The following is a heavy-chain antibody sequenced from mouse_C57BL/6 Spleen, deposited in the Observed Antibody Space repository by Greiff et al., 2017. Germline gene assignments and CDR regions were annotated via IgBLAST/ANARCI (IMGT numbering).Heavy chain of an antibody. V-gene: IGHV1-69*01. CDR2: IDPSDSYT. Sequence: QVQLQQPGAELVMPGASVKLSCKASGYTFTSYWMHWVKQRPGQGLEWIGEIDPSDSYTNYNQQFKGKSTLTVDKSSSTAYMQLSSLTSEDSAVYYCARVDYGNYGYFDVWGTGTTVTVSS. CDR3: ARVDYGNYGYFDV. CDR1: GYTFTSYW. J-gene: IGHJ1*03. D-gene: IGHD2-1*01.